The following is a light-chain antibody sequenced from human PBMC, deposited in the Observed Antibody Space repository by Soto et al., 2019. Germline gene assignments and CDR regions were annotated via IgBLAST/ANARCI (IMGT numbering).Light chain of an antibody. CDR3: CSYVGGYSYV. J-gene: IGLJ1*01. CDR1: SSDVGDYNS. V-gene: IGLV2-11*01. Sequence: SVLTQPRSVSGSPGQSVTVSCIGTSSDVGDYNSVSWYQQHPGKAPKLMIYDVSKRPSGVPDRFSGSKSGNTASLTISGLQAEDEADYYCCSYVGGYSYVFGIGTKVTVL. CDR2: DVS.